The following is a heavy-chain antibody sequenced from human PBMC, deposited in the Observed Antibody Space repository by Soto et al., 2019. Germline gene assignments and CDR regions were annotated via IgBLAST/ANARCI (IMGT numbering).Heavy chain of an antibody. J-gene: IGHJ3*02. V-gene: IGHV4-31*03. D-gene: IGHD2-21*01. Sequence: PSETLSLTCTVSGGSISSGGYYWSWIRQHPGKGLEWIGYIYYSGSTYYNPSLKSRVTISVDTSKNQFSLKLSSVTAADTAVYYCVGCGGDCYSDAFDIWGQGKMVTVSS. CDR1: GGSISSGGYY. CDR3: VGCGGDCYSDAFDI. CDR2: IYYSGST.